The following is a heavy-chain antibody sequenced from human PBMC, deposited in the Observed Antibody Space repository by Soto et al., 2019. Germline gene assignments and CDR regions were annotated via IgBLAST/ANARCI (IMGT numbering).Heavy chain of an antibody. CDR2: IIPIFGTA. CDR1: GGTFSSYA. J-gene: IGHJ4*02. V-gene: IGHV1-69*01. Sequence: QVQLVQSGAEVKQPGSSVKVSCKASGGTFSSYAISWVRQAPGQGLEWMGGIIPIFGTANYAQKLQGRVTITADESTSTAYMELSRRGSEDTAVYYCAREVASAGDNYYYFDYCGQGTLVTVSS. D-gene: IGHD6-13*01. CDR3: AREVASAGDNYYYFDY.